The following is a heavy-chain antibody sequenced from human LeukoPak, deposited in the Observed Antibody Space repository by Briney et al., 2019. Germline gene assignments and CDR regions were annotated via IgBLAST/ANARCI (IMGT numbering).Heavy chain of an antibody. J-gene: IGHJ5*02. Sequence: GESLKISCKASGYSFTSYWIGWVRRMPGKGLEWMGIIYPGDSDTRYSPSCQGQVTISADKSISTAYLQWSSLKASDTAMYYCARGGNYYDSSGLGVNWFDPWGQGTLVTVSS. V-gene: IGHV5-51*01. CDR3: ARGGNYYDSSGLGVNWFDP. CDR1: GYSFTSYW. CDR2: IYPGDSDT. D-gene: IGHD3-22*01.